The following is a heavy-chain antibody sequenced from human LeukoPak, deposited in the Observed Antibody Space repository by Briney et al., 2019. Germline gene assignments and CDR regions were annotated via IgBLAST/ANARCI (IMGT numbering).Heavy chain of an antibody. V-gene: IGHV4-34*01. J-gene: IGHJ5*02. CDR3: ARDFAYCTSTSCYGDWFDP. Sequence: PSETLSLTCAVYGGSFSGYYWSWIRQPPGKGLEWIGEINHSGSTNYNPSLKSRVTMSVDTSKNQFSLKLSSVTAADTAVYYCARDFAYCTSTSCYGDWFDPWGQGTLVTVSS. CDR1: GGSFSGYY. D-gene: IGHD2-2*01. CDR2: INHSGST.